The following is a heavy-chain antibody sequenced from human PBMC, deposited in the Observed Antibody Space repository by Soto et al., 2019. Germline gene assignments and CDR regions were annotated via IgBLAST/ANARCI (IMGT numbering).Heavy chain of an antibody. CDR3: ARAYYDRSGYAVDP. D-gene: IGHD3-22*01. Sequence: LSRTLAWGSFGENDGGWIRQPPGKGLEWIGYIYYGGSINYNPSLKSRVTISVDTSNNQFSLKLSSVTAADTAVYYCARAYYDRSGYAVDPWGQGTLVTLSS. CDR1: WGSFGEND. J-gene: IGHJ5*02. V-gene: IGHV4-59*08. CDR2: IYYGGSI.